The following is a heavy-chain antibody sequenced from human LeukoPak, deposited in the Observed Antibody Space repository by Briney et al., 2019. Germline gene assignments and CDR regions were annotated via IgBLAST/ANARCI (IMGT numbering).Heavy chain of an antibody. J-gene: IGHJ5*02. V-gene: IGHV3-23*01. Sequence: GGSLRLSCAASGFTFSSYAMSWVRQAPGKGLEWVSAISGSGGSTYYADSVKGRFTISRDNSKNTLYLQMNSPRAEDTAVYYCAKAWYYDSSGGNWFDPWGQGTLVTVSS. CDR3: AKAWYYDSSGGNWFDP. CDR2: ISGSGGST. CDR1: GFTFSSYA. D-gene: IGHD3-22*01.